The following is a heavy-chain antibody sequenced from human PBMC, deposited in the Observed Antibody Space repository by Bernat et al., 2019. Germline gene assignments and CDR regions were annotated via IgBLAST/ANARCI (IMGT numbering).Heavy chain of an antibody. Sequence: EVQLVESGGSLVKPGGSLRLSCAASGFTFSNAWMSWVRQAPGKGLEWVGRIKSKTDGGTTDYAAPVKGRFTISRDDSKNTLYLQMNSLKTEDTAVYYCTTDRSRTVTYEDDYWGQGTLVTVSS. D-gene: IGHD4-17*01. CDR3: TTDRSRTVTYEDDY. CDR2: IKSKTDGGTT. CDR1: GFTFSNAW. J-gene: IGHJ4*02. V-gene: IGHV3-15*01.